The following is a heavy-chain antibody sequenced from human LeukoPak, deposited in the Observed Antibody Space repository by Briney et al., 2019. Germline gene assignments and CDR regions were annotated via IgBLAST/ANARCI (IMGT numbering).Heavy chain of an antibody. D-gene: IGHD3-10*01. CDR2: IIPIFGTA. CDR3: ARVSGIYQFPYYYSYMDV. V-gene: IGHV1-69*13. Sequence: SVKVSCKASGGTFSSYAISWVRQAPGQGLEWMGGIIPIFGTANYAQKFQGRVTITADESTSTAYMELSSLRSEDTAVYYCARVSGIYQFPYYYSYMDVWGKGTTVTISS. J-gene: IGHJ6*03. CDR1: GGTFSSYA.